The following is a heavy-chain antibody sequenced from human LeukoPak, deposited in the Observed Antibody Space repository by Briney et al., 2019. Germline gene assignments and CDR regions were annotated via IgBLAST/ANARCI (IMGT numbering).Heavy chain of an antibody. CDR3: ARDSGIYDSSGYYGLSYYGMDV. V-gene: IGHV3-23*01. Sequence: PGGSLRLSCAASGFTFASYAMTWVRQPPGKGLEWFSAISVSGGSTYYADSVKGRFTISRDNYKNTLYLQMNSLRAEDTAVYYCARDSGIYDSSGYYGLSYYGMDVWGQGTTVTVSS. J-gene: IGHJ6*02. D-gene: IGHD3-22*01. CDR1: GFTFASYA. CDR2: ISVSGGST.